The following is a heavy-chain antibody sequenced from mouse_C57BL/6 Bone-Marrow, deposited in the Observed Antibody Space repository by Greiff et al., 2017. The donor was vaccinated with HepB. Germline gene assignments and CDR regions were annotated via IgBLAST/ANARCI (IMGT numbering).Heavy chain of an antibody. D-gene: IGHD1-1*01. CDR2: ISSGSSTI. V-gene: IGHV5-17*01. CDR1: GFTFSDYG. J-gene: IGHJ1*03. Sequence: EVQVVESGGGLVKPGGSLKLSCAASGFTFSDYGMHWVRQAPEKGLEWVAYISSGSSTIYYADTVKGRFTISRDNAKNTLFLQMTSLRSEDTAMYYCARGSYYYGSSYWYFDVWGTGTTVTVSS. CDR3: ARGSYYYGSSYWYFDV.